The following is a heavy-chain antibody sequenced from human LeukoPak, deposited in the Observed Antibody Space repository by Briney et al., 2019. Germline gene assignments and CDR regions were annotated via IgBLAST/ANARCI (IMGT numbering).Heavy chain of an antibody. CDR1: GFTFSSYA. Sequence: GGSLRLSCAASGFTFSSYAMSWVRQAPGKGLEWASAISGSGGSTYYADSVKGRFTISRDNSKNTLYLQMNSLRAEDTAVYYCAKDGRFYGSGSYNYFDYWGQGTLVTVSS. D-gene: IGHD3-10*01. CDR3: AKDGRFYGSGSYNYFDY. J-gene: IGHJ4*02. V-gene: IGHV3-23*01. CDR2: ISGSGGST.